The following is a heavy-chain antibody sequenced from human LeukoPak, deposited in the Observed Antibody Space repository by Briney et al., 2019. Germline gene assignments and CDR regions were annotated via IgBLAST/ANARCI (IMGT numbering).Heavy chain of an antibody. D-gene: IGHD3-22*01. J-gene: IGHJ4*02. Sequence: SETLSLTCTVSGGSISSYYWSWIRQPAGKGLEWIGRIYTSGSTNYNPPLKSRVTMSVDTSKNQFSLKLSAVTAADTAVYYCARDYDSSGIDYWGQGTLVTVSS. CDR2: IYTSGST. V-gene: IGHV4-4*07. CDR3: ARDYDSSGIDY. CDR1: GGSISSYY.